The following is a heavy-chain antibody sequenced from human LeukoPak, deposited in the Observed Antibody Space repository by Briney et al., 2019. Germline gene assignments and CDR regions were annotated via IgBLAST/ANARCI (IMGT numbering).Heavy chain of an antibody. J-gene: IGHJ4*02. D-gene: IGHD3-22*01. CDR3: ARSSSGYYSY. CDR2: INPGDSDT. CDR1: GYSFTNYW. V-gene: IGHV5-51*01. Sequence: GESLKISCKGSGYSFTNYWIGWVRQTPGKVLEWMGIINPGDSDTTYSPSFQGQVTISADKSISTAYLQWSSLKAPDTAMYYCARSSSGYYSYWGQGTLVTVSS.